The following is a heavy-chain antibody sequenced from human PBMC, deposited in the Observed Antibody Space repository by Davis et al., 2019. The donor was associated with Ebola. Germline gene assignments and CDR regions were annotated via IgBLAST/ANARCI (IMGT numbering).Heavy chain of an antibody. CDR1: GGTFSSYA. V-gene: IGHV1-69*13. Sequence: SVKVSCKASGGTFSSYAISWVRQAPGQGLEWMGGIIPIFGTANYAQKFQGRVTITADESTSTAYMELSSLRSEDTAVYYCARDKWLRSALDYWGQGTLVTVSS. CDR2: IIPIFGTA. CDR3: ARDKWLRSALDY. J-gene: IGHJ4*02. D-gene: IGHD5-12*01.